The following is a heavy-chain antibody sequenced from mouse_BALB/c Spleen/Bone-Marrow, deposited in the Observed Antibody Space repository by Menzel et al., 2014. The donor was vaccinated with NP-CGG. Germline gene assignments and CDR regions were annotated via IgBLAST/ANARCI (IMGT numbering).Heavy chain of an antibody. J-gene: IGHJ3*01. V-gene: IGHV14-3*02. D-gene: IGHD1-1*01. CDR2: IDPANGNT. Sequence: DVHLVESGAELVKPEASVKLSCTASGFNIKDTYMHWVKQRPEQGLEWIGRIDPANGNTKYDPKFQGKATITADTSSNTAYLQLSSLTSEDTAVYYCASYYYGSSTFAYWGQGTLVTVSA. CDR3: ASYYYGSSTFAY. CDR1: GFNIKDTY.